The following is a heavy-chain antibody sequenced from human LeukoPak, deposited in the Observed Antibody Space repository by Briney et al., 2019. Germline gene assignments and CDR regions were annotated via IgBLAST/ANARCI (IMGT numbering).Heavy chain of an antibody. CDR3: ARHAAHMGYVWGSAEIDY. J-gene: IGHJ4*02. D-gene: IGHD3-16*01. Sequence: SETLSLTCSVSGGSISSYYWSWIRQPPGEGLEWIGYIYYSGSTTYTPSLKTRVTISVDTSKNQFSLKLSSVTAADTAVYYCARHAAHMGYVWGSAEIDYWGQGTLVTVSS. CDR1: GGSISSYY. V-gene: IGHV4-59*08. CDR2: IYYSGST.